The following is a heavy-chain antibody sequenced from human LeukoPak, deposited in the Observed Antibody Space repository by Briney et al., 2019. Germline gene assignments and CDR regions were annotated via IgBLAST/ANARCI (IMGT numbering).Heavy chain of an antibody. Sequence: SETLSLTCAVYGGSLSGSYWSWIRQPPGKGLEWIGEINHSGSTNYNPSLKSRVTISVDTSKNQFSLKLSSVTAADTAVYYCARGNDYSNYESMGYYFDYWGQGTLVTVSS. CDR1: GGSLSGSY. D-gene: IGHD4-4*01. CDR3: ARGNDYSNYESMGYYFDY. V-gene: IGHV4-34*01. CDR2: INHSGST. J-gene: IGHJ4*02.